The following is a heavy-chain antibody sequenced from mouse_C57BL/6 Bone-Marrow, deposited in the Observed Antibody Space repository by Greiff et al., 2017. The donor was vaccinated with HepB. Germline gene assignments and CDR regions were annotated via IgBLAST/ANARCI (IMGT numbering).Heavy chain of an antibody. CDR3: TRPPTVVATDFDY. CDR1: GYTFTDYE. Sequence: VKLVESGAELVRPGASVTLSCKASGYTFTDYEMHWVKQTPVHGLEWIGAIDPETGGTAYNQKFKGKAILTADKSSSTAYMELRSLTSEDSAVYYCTRPPTVVATDFDYWGQGTTLTVSS. CDR2: IDPETGGT. V-gene: IGHV1-15*01. D-gene: IGHD1-1*01. J-gene: IGHJ2*01.